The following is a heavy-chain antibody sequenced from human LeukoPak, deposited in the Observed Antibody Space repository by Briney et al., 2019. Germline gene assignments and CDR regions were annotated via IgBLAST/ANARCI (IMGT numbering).Heavy chain of an antibody. CDR3: ARSRGTSDLDY. J-gene: IGHJ4*02. CDR1: GASISSFY. D-gene: IGHD2-8*01. V-gene: IGHV4-59*01. Sequence: PSETLSLTCTVSGASISSFYWSWIRQPPGRGLEWIGYIFYTGSTNYNPSLKGRVTLSMDTSKNQFSLNLTSVTAADTAVYYCARSRGTSDLDYWGQGTLVTVSS. CDR2: IFYTGST.